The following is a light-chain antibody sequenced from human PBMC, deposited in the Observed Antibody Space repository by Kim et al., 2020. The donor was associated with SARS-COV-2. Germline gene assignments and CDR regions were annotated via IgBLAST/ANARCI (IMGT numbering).Light chain of an antibody. J-gene: IGLJ2*01. CDR1: YLGTIR. CDR3: QVWDSGTV. CDR2: RDS. Sequence: VALRHTAKLHWGGNYLGTIRVHWYQAKPGQAPLLVSYRDSNRPSGIPERFSGANSGNTATLTINRAQGGDEADYYCQVWDSGTVFGGGTQLTVL. V-gene: IGLV3-9*01.